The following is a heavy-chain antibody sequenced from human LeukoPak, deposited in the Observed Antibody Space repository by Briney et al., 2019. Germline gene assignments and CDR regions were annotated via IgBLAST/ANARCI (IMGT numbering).Heavy chain of an antibody. CDR3: ARGRDGYNPFDY. V-gene: IGHV3-21*01. D-gene: IGHD5-24*01. CDR1: GFTFNTFN. CDR2: ITSGGDYI. Sequence: GGSLRLSCAASGFTFNTFNMNWVRQAPGKGLEWVSSITSGGDYIYYADSVKGRFTISRDNAKNSLYLQMNSLRAEDTAVYYFARGRDGYNPFDYWGQGTLVTVSS. J-gene: IGHJ4*02.